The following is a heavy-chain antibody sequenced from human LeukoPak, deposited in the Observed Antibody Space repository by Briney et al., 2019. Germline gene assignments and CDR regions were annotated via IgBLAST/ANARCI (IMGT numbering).Heavy chain of an antibody. D-gene: IGHD3-10*01. V-gene: IGHV1-8*03. Sequence: GASVKVSCKASGYTFTSYDINWVRQATGQGLEWMGWMNPNSGNTGYAQKFQGRVTITRNTSISTAYMELSSLRSEDTAVYYCARGIMVRGVILRRYYYYYMDVWSKGTMVTVSS. CDR2: MNPNSGNT. J-gene: IGHJ6*03. CDR3: ARGIMVRGVILRRYYYYYMDV. CDR1: GYTFTSYD.